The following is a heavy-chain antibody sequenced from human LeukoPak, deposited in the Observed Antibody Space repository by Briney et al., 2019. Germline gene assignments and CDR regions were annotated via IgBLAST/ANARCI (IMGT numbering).Heavy chain of an antibody. Sequence: PGGSLRLSCTASGFTFSNYRMNWVRQAPGKGLEWVASINHNGNVNYYVDSVKGRSTISRDNAKNSLYLQMSNLRAEDTAVYFCARGGGLDVWGQGATVTVSS. CDR1: GFTFSNYR. V-gene: IGHV3-7*03. CDR3: ARGGGLDV. CDR2: INHNGNVN. D-gene: IGHD3-16*01. J-gene: IGHJ6*02.